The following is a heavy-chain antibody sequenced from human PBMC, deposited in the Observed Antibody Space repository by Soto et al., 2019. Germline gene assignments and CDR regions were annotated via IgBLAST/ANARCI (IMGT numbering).Heavy chain of an antibody. Sequence: QVHLVQSGAEVKQPGSSVKVSCKPSGTTFSYSAINWVRQAPGQGLEWMGGIIPISGVPNYAQKFQGRATITAEESTTTVYMHMSGLTSEDTAVYYCATPSVEVRPKCGYYYADVWGQGTTVIVSS. CDR3: ATPSVEVRPKCGYYYADV. D-gene: IGHD6-6*01. CDR2: IIPISGVP. V-gene: IGHV1-69*01. J-gene: IGHJ6*02. CDR1: GTTFSYSA.